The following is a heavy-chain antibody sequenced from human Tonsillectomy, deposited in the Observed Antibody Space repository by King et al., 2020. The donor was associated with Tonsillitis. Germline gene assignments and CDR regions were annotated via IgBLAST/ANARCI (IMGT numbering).Heavy chain of an antibody. Sequence: VQLVESGGEVKEPGASVKVSCQASDDTFTSYGISWVRQAPGQGLEWMGWINPYTDNTNYAQNFQGRVTMTTDTPTNTAYMELMGLRSADTAVYYCASYIWGDAFDVWGQGKMVTVSS. D-gene: IGHD3-16*01. CDR1: DDTFTSYG. J-gene: IGHJ3*01. V-gene: IGHV1-18*01. CDR2: INPYTDNT. CDR3: ASYIWGDAFDV.